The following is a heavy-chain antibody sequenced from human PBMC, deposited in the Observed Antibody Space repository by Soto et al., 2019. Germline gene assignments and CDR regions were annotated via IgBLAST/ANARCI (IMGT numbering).Heavy chain of an antibody. V-gene: IGHV3-23*01. CDR1: GFTFSSYA. D-gene: IGHD3-10*01. CDR3: AKTIYYGSGSYYTAFHFDY. Sequence: EVQLLESGGGLVQPGGSLRLSCAASGFTFSSYAMSWVRQAPGKGLEWVSAISGSGGSIYYADSVKGRFTISRDNSKNTLYLQMNSLRAEDTAVYYCAKTIYYGSGSYYTAFHFDYWGQGTLVTVSS. J-gene: IGHJ4*02. CDR2: ISGSGGSI.